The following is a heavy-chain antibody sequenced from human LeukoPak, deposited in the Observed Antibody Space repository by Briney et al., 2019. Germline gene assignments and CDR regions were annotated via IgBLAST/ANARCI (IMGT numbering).Heavy chain of an antibody. CDR3: ARVSVGTTDVYFDY. J-gene: IGHJ4*02. Sequence: ASVKVSCKASGYSFSGYYIHWVRQAPGQGLEGMGWVNPNSATRNYAQQFQGRVTMTRDTSISTADMELTTLRSDATAVYYCARVSVGTTDVYFDYWGQGTLVTVSS. CDR1: GYSFSGYY. V-gene: IGHV1-2*02. D-gene: IGHD1-26*01. CDR2: VNPNSATR.